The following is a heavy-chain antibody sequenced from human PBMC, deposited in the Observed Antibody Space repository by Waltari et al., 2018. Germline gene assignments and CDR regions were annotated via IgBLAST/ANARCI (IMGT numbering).Heavy chain of an antibody. D-gene: IGHD3-16*01. V-gene: IGHV3-7*01. CDR1: GFTFSSHW. Sequence: EVQLVESGGGLVQRGGSLRVSCAASGFTFSSHWMSWVRRAPGKGLEWVANIKQDGSEKYYVDSVKGRFTISRDNSNNSLYLQMNSLRAEDTAVYYCARGGSGGRYGMDVWGQGTTVTVSS. CDR3: ARGGSGGRYGMDV. CDR2: IKQDGSEK. J-gene: IGHJ6*02.